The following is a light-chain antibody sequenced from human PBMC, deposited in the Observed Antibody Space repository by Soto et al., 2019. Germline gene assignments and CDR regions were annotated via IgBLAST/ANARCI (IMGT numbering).Light chain of an antibody. CDR3: QQYVSSPWA. CDR2: GAS. CDR1: QSVSSSF. V-gene: IGKV3-20*01. Sequence: EIVLAQSPGTLSLSPGESATLSCRASQSVSSSFLAWYQQKAGQAPRLLIYGASRRATGIPDRFSGSGSGADFTLTISRLEPEDFAVYYCQQYVSSPWAFGQGTGVDIK. J-gene: IGKJ1*01.